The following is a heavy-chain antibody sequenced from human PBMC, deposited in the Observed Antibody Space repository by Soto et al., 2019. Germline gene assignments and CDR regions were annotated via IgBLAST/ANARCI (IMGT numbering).Heavy chain of an antibody. CDR2: IYYSGST. D-gene: IGHD6-13*01. CDR1: GGSIRSGGYY. CDR3: ARDPSGIAAEGWFDP. Sequence: PSETLSLTCTVSGGSIRSGGYYWSWIRQHPGKGLEWIGYIYYSGSTYYNPSLKSRVTISVDTSKNQFSLKLSSVTVADTAVYYCARDPSGIAAEGWFDPWGQGTLVTSPQ. V-gene: IGHV4-31*03. J-gene: IGHJ5*02.